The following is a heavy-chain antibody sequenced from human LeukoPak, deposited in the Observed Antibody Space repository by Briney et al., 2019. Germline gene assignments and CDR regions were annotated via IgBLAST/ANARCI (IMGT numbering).Heavy chain of an antibody. D-gene: IGHD6-13*01. J-gene: IGHJ4*02. CDR1: GFTFDDYG. CDR3: ARVGALSSSWLLY. CDR2: MKGDGSPT. Sequence: GGSLRLSCAASGFTFDDYGMSWVRQAPGRGLQWVASMKGDGSPTYYVDSVEGRFTISRDNAKNSLYLQMNSLRAEDTAVYFCARVGALSSSWLLYWGQGTLVTVSS. V-gene: IGHV3-7*01.